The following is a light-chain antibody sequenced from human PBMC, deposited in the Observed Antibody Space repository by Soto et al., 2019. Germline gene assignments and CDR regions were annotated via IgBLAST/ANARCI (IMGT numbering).Light chain of an antibody. CDR3: QHYGRSPS. Sequence: EIVLTQSPATVSVSPGERATLSCRASQSVGSAYVGWYQQKPGQAPRLLIFGASRGATGIPDRFSGSGSGTNFTLTINKVEPEDSAVYYCQHYGRSPSFGRGTKVEIK. J-gene: IGKJ1*01. CDR2: GAS. V-gene: IGKV3-20*01. CDR1: QSVGSAY.